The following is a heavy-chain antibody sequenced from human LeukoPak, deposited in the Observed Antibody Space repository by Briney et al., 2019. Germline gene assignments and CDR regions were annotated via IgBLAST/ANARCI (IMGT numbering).Heavy chain of an antibody. CDR3: ARDERIYYGSGSFRGYYGMDV. CDR2: ISSSGSTI. Sequence: PGGSLRLSCAASGFTFSDYYMSWIRQAPGKGLEWVSYISSSGSTIYYADSVKGRFTISRDNAKNSLYLQMNSLRAGDTAVYYCARDERIYYGSGSFRGYYGMDVWGQGTTVTVSS. V-gene: IGHV3-11*01. J-gene: IGHJ6*02. CDR1: GFTFSDYY. D-gene: IGHD3-10*01.